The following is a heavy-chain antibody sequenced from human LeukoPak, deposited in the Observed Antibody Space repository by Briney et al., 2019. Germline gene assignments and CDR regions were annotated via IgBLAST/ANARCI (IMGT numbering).Heavy chain of an antibody. J-gene: IGHJ3*02. CDR3: ASQIVVVITTGYAFDI. Sequence: GRSLRLSCAASGFTFSSYGMHWVRQAPGKGLEWVAVIWYDGSNKYYADSVKGRFTISRDNSKNTLYLQMNSLRAEDTAVYYCASQIVVVITTGYAFDIWGQGTMVTVSS. D-gene: IGHD3-22*01. CDR2: IWYDGSNK. V-gene: IGHV3-33*01. CDR1: GFTFSSYG.